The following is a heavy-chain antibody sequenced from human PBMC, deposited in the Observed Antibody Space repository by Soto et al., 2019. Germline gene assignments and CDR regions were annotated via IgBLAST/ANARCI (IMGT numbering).Heavy chain of an antibody. D-gene: IGHD3-16*01. Sequence: SETLSLTCAVYGGSFSGYYWSWIRQPPGKGLEWIGEINHSGSTNYNPSLKSRVTISVDTSKNQFSLKLSSVTAADTAVYYCAMGARRGRPYYFDYWGQGTLVTVSS. CDR2: INHSGST. J-gene: IGHJ4*02. V-gene: IGHV4-34*01. CDR3: AMGARRGRPYYFDY. CDR1: GGSFSGYY.